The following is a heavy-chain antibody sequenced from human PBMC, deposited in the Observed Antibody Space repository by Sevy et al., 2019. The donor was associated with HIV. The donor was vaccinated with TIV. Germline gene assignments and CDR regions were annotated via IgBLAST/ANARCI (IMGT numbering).Heavy chain of an antibody. CDR1: GGSFSGYY. J-gene: IGHJ2*01. Sequence: LRLSCAVYGGSFSGYYWSWIRQPPGKGLEWIGEIIHSGSTTYNPSLKSRVTISIDTSKNHFSLKLSSVTAADTAVYYCARGDTVLPTGGFDLWGRGTLVTVSS. D-gene: IGHD2-8*02. CDR3: ARGDTVLPTGGFDL. CDR2: IIHSGST. V-gene: IGHV4-34*09.